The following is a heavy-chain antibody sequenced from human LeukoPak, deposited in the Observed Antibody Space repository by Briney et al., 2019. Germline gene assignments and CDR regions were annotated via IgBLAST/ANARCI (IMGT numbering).Heavy chain of an antibody. Sequence: GGSLRLSCAASGFTFSSYAMSWVRQAPGKGLEWVSAISGSGGSTYYADSVKGRFTISRDNSKNTLYLQMNSLRAEDTAVYYCAKDLGEYCSGGSCYSFDYWGQGTLVTVSS. V-gene: IGHV3-23*01. J-gene: IGHJ4*02. CDR3: AKDLGEYCSGGSCYSFDY. CDR1: GFTFSSYA. D-gene: IGHD2-15*01. CDR2: ISGSGGST.